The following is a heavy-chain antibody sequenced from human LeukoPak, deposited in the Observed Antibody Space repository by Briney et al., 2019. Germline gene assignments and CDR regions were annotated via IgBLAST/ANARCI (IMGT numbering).Heavy chain of an antibody. CDR2: INSDGSTT. Sequence: GGSLRLSCAASGFTFSGYWMHWVRQAPGKGLVWVSRINSDGSTTSYADSVMGRFAISRDNAKNTLYLQMNSLRAEDTAVYYCARVIYSGWEGELSDWGQGTLVTVSS. CDR1: GFTFSGYW. D-gene: IGHD6-19*01. J-gene: IGHJ4*02. V-gene: IGHV3-74*01. CDR3: ARVIYSGWEGELSD.